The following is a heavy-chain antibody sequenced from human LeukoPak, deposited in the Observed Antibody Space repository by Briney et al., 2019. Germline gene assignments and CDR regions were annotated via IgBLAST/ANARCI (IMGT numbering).Heavy chain of an antibody. CDR1: GGSISSSSYY. Sequence: SETLSLTCTVSGGSISSSSYYWSWIRQPPGKGLEWIGYIYYSGSTNYNPSLKSRVTISVDTSKNQFSLKLSSVTAADTAMYYCARRLGAYGYEAFDIWGQGTMVTVSS. D-gene: IGHD3-16*01. CDR3: ARRLGAYGYEAFDI. J-gene: IGHJ3*02. CDR2: IYYSGST. V-gene: IGHV4-61*01.